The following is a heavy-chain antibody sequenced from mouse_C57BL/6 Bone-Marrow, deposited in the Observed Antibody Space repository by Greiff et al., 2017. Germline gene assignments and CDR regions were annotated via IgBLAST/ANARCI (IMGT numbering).Heavy chain of an antibody. Sequence: VKVVESGAELVKPGASVKISCKASGYAFSSYWMNWVKQRPGKGLEWIGQIYPGDGDTNYNGKFKGKATLTADKSSSTAYMQLSSLTSEDSAVYFCARGYGSSFDYWGQGTTLTVSS. CDR2: IYPGDGDT. CDR3: ARGYGSSFDY. D-gene: IGHD1-1*01. CDR1: GYAFSSYW. V-gene: IGHV1-80*01. J-gene: IGHJ2*01.